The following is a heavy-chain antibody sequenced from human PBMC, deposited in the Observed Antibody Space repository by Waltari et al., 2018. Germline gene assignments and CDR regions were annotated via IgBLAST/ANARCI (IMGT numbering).Heavy chain of an antibody. Sequence: EVQLLESGGGLVQPGGSLRLSCAASGFTFSSYAMSLVRQAPGKGLEWVSAISGSGGSTYYADSVKGRFTISRDNSKNTLYLQMNSLRAEDTAVYYCAKDGYDYWYFDLWGRGTLVTVSS. CDR3: AKDGYDYWYFDL. CDR1: GFTFSSYA. V-gene: IGHV3-23*01. J-gene: IGHJ2*01. D-gene: IGHD5-12*01. CDR2: ISGSGGST.